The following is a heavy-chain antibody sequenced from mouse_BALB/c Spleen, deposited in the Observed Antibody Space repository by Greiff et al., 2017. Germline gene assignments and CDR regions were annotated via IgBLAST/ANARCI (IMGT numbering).Heavy chain of an antibody. D-gene: IGHD2-4*01. CDR2: IYPGNSDT. CDR1: GYSFTSYW. J-gene: IGHJ2*01. V-gene: IGHV1-5*01. Sequence: EVQLQQSGTVLARPGASVKMSCKASGYSFTSYWMHWVKQRPGQGLEWIGAIYPGNSDTSYNQKFKGKAKLTAVTSASTAYMELSSLTNEDSAVYYCTRNDYDLLFDYWGQGTTLTVSS. CDR3: TRNDYDLLFDY.